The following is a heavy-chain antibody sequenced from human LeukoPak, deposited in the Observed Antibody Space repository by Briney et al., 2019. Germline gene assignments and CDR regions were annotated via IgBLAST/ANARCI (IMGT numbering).Heavy chain of an antibody. Sequence: GGSLILSCAASGFTVSSNYMSWVRQAPGKGLEWVSVIYSGGSTYYADSVKGRFTISRDNSKNTLYLQMNSLRAEDTAVYYCAREDWLNAFDIWGQGTMVTVSS. CDR3: AREDWLNAFDI. J-gene: IGHJ3*02. V-gene: IGHV3-66*02. D-gene: IGHD3-9*01. CDR1: GFTVSSNY. CDR2: IYSGGST.